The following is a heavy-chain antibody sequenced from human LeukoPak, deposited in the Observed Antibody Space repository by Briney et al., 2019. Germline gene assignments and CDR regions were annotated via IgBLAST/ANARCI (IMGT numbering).Heavy chain of an antibody. J-gene: IGHJ2*01. V-gene: IGHV3-48*02. D-gene: IGHD4-23*01. CDR1: GFTFTSYS. Sequence: PGGSPRLSCAASGFTFTSYSMNWVRQAPGQGLEWLSYIGSGSATIYYADSVKGRFTISRDNAKNSLYLQMNSLRDEDTAVYYCARDPYGGNSRWYFDLWGRGTLVSVSS. CDR2: IGSGSATI. CDR3: ARDPYGGNSRWYFDL.